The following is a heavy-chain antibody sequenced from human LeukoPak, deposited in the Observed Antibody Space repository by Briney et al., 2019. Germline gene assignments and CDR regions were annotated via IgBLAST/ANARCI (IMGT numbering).Heavy chain of an antibody. CDR1: GYTFTGYN. J-gene: IGHJ5*02. CDR2: INPNSGGT. D-gene: IGHD6-25*01. Sequence: GASVKVSCKASGYTFTGYNMHWVRQAPGQGLEWMGWINPNSGGTNYAQKFQGRVTMTRDTSISTAYMELSRLRSDDTAVYYCARETPDMYSSATGGFDPWGQGTLVTVSS. V-gene: IGHV1-2*02. CDR3: ARETPDMYSSATGGFDP.